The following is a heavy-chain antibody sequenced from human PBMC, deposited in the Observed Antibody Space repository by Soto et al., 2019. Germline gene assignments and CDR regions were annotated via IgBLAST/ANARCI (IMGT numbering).Heavy chain of an antibody. CDR1: GGSISSYY. CDR2: IYYSGST. J-gene: IGHJ2*01. V-gene: IGHV4-59*01. D-gene: IGHD3-16*01. Sequence: QVQLQESGPGLVKPSETLSLTCTVSGGSISSYYWSWIRQPPGKGLEWIGYIYYSGSTNYNPSRKSRVTISVDTSKNQFSLKLSSVTAADTAVYYWARASLNWYFDLWGRGTLVTVSS. CDR3: ARASLNWYFDL.